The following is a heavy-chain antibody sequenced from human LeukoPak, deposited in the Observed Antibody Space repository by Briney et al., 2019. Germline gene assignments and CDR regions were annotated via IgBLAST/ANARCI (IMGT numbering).Heavy chain of an antibody. CDR2: ISSSSSYI. D-gene: IGHD4-17*01. CDR3: ARDAYGDYVGYFDY. Sequence: GGSLRLSCAASGFTFSSYSMNWVRQAPGKGLEWVSSISSSSSYIYYADSVKGRFTISKDNAKNSLYLQINSLTAEDTAVYYCARDAYGDYVGYFDYWGQGTLVTVSS. J-gene: IGHJ4*02. V-gene: IGHV3-21*01. CDR1: GFTFSSYS.